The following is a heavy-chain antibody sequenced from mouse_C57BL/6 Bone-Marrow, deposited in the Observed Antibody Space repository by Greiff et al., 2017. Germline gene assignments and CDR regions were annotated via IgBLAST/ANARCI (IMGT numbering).Heavy chain of an antibody. V-gene: IGHV1-22*01. Sequence: EVQLQQSGPELVKPGASVKMSCKASGYTFTDYNMHWVKQSHGKSLEWIGYINPNNGGTSYNQKFKGKATFTVNKSSSTAYMELRSLTSEDSAVYYCARSQLRPNPLYYYAMDYWGQGTSVTVSS. CDR1: GYTFTDYN. D-gene: IGHD3-2*02. CDR3: ARSQLRPNPLYYYAMDY. J-gene: IGHJ4*01. CDR2: INPNNGGT.